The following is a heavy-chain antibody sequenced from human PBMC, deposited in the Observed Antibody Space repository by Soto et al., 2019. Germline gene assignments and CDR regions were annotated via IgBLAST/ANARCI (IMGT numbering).Heavy chain of an antibody. CDR3: AGGSGWDYYYYYGMDV. D-gene: IGHD6-19*01. CDR2: ISYDGSSK. V-gene: IGHV3-30*03. Sequence: PVGSLRLSCAASGFTFSSYGMHWVRQAPGKGLEWVAVISYDGSSKYYADSVKGRFTISRDNSKNTLYLQMNSLRAEDTAVYYCAGGSGWDYYYYYGMDVWGQGTTVTVSS. J-gene: IGHJ6*02. CDR1: GFTFSSYG.